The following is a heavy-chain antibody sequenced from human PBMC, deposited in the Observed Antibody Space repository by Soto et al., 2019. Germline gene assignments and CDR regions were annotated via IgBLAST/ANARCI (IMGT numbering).Heavy chain of an antibody. J-gene: IGHJ4*02. CDR2: IKQEGGEK. D-gene: IGHD2-21*02. Sequence: GSLRLSCAASGFTFSSHWMVWVRQPPGKGLEWVANIKQEGGEKSYVDSVKGRFTVSRDNAQNSLYLQMNSLRVEDTAMYYCARGGDSYIDYWGQGALVTVSS. V-gene: IGHV3-7*03. CDR1: GFTFSSHW. CDR3: ARGGDSYIDY.